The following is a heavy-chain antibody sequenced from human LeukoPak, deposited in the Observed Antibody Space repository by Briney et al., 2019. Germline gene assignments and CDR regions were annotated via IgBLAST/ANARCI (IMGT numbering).Heavy chain of an antibody. CDR1: GFTFSSYS. CDR3: ARALGYCSSTSCSSRGGFDY. Sequence: SGGSLRLSCAASGFTFSSYSMNWVRQAPGKGLEWVSSISSSSSYIYYADSVKGRFTISRDNAKNSLYLQMNSLRAEDTAVYYCARALGYCSSTSCSSRGGFDYWGQGTLVTVSS. J-gene: IGHJ4*02. D-gene: IGHD2-2*01. V-gene: IGHV3-21*01. CDR2: ISSSSSYI.